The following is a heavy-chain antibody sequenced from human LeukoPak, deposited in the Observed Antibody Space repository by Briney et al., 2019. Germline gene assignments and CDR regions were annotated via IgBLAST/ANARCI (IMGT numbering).Heavy chain of an antibody. Sequence: SETLSLTCTVSGGSISSHYWSWIRQPPGKGLEWIGYIYYSGSTNYNPSLKSRVTISVDTSKNQFSLKLSSVTAADTAVYYCARAQLNGVVIPYFVYWGQGTLVTVSS. CDR3: ARAQLNGVVIPYFVY. J-gene: IGHJ4*02. D-gene: IGHD3-3*01. CDR2: IYYSGST. CDR1: GGSISSHY. V-gene: IGHV4-59*11.